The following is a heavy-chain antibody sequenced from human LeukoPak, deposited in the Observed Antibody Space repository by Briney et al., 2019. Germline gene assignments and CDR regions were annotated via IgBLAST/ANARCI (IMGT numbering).Heavy chain of an antibody. Sequence: ASVKVSCKASGGTFSSYAISWVRQAPGQGLEWMGRIIPILGIANYAQKFQGRVTITADKSTSTAFMELSSLRSEDTAVYYCARTPEGDFWSGYYQFDYWGQGTLVTVSS. CDR2: IIPILGIA. CDR1: GGTFSSYA. D-gene: IGHD3-3*01. V-gene: IGHV1-69*04. CDR3: ARTPEGDFWSGYYQFDY. J-gene: IGHJ4*02.